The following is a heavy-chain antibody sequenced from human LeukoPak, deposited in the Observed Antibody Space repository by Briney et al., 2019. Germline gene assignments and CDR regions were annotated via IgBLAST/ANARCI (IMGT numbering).Heavy chain of an antibody. J-gene: IGHJ4*02. CDR2: INHSGST. D-gene: IGHD6-13*01. Sequence: SETLSLTCAVYGGSFSGYYWSWIRQPPEKGLEWIGEINHSGSTNYNPSLKSRVTISVDTSKNQFSLKLSSVTAADTAVYYCARRDSWTNFDYWGQGTLVTVSS. CDR3: ARRDSWTNFDY. V-gene: IGHV4-34*01. CDR1: GGSFSGYY.